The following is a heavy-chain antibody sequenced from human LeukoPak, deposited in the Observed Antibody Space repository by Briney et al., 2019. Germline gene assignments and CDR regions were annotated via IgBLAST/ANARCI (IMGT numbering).Heavy chain of an antibody. D-gene: IGHD3-10*01. J-gene: IGHJ4*02. Sequence: VALVKVSCKASGYTFTGYYMHWVRQAPGQGLEWMGWINPNSGGTNYAQKFQGRVTMTRDTSTSTVYMELSSLRSEDTAVYYCARDRELLWFGEFTEEEGGFPDYWGQGTLVTVSS. CDR3: ARDRELLWFGEFTEEEGGFPDY. CDR1: GYTFTGYY. CDR2: INPNSGGT. V-gene: IGHV1-2*02.